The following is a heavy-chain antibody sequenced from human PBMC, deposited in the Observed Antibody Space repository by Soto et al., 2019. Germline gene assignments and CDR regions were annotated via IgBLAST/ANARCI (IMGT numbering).Heavy chain of an antibody. CDR3: ARAWFGETTPSEYFQH. CDR2: IYWDDDK. Sequence: QITLKESGPTLVKPTQTLTLTCTFSGFSLSTSGVGVGWIRQPPGKALEWLALIYWDDDKRYSPSLKSRLTITXXTXKXXVVLTMTNMDPVDTATYYCARAWFGETTPSEYFQHWGQGTLVTVSS. CDR1: GFSLSTSGVG. J-gene: IGHJ1*01. V-gene: IGHV2-5*02. D-gene: IGHD3-10*01.